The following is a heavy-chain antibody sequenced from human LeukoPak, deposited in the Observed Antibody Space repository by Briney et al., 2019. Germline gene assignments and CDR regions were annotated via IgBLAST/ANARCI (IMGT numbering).Heavy chain of an antibody. Sequence: SETLSLTCTVSGVSISTYYWTWIRQPPGKGLEWIGSIYYSGSTNYNPSLKSRVTISVDTSKNQFSLKLSSVTAADTAVYYCARIHERSSGAFDIWGQGTMVTVSS. V-gene: IGHV4-59*08. CDR3: ARIHERSSGAFDI. CDR1: GVSISTYY. D-gene: IGHD1-26*01. CDR2: IYYSGST. J-gene: IGHJ3*02.